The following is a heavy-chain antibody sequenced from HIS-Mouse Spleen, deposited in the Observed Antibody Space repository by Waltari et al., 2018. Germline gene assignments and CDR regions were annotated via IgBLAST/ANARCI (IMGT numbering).Heavy chain of an antibody. V-gene: IGHV4-39*07. CDR2: IYYSGCT. D-gene: IGHD6-13*01. Sequence: QLQLQESGPGLVKPSETLSLTCTVSGGSISSSSYYWGWIRQPPGTGLEWIGSIYYSGCTYSNPSLKVRVTISVDTSKNQFSLKLSSVTAADTAVYYCAREIPYSSSWYDWYFDLWGRGTLVTVSS. J-gene: IGHJ2*01. CDR3: AREIPYSSSWYDWYFDL. CDR1: GGSISSSSYY.